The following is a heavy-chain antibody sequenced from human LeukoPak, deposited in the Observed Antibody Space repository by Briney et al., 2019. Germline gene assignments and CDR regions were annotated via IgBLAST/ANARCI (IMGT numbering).Heavy chain of an antibody. CDR1: GYTFSNYG. V-gene: IGHV1-18*01. D-gene: IGHD1-7*01. CDR3: ARARGHWNYDF. J-gene: IGHJ4*02. CDR2: ISAYDGNT. Sequence: ASVKVSCKASGYTFSNYGITWVRQAPGQGLEWMGWISAYDGNTNYAQKVQGRVTMTTDTSTSTAYMELRSLRSDDTAVYYCARARGHWNYDFWGQGTLVTVSS.